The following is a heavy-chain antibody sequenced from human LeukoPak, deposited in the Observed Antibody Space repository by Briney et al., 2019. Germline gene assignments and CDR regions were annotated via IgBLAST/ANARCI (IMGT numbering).Heavy chain of an antibody. V-gene: IGHV3-23*01. J-gene: IGHJ4*02. Sequence: PGGSLRLSCAASGFTFSSYAMSWVRQAPGKGLEWVSAISGSGGSTYYADSVKGRFTISRDNSKNTLYLQMNSLRAEDTAVYYCAKDTSPYYYDSRRFEDYWGQGTLVTVSS. CDR3: AKDTSPYYYDSRRFEDY. CDR1: GFTFSSYA. D-gene: IGHD3-22*01. CDR2: ISGSGGST.